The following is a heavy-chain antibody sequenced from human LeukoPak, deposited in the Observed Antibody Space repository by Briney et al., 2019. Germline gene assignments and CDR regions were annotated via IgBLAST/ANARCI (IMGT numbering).Heavy chain of an antibody. CDR1: GFTFSSYA. CDR2: ISGNGGST. J-gene: IGHJ4*02. D-gene: IGHD5-18*01. Sequence: GGSLRLSCAASGFTFSSYAMRWVRQAPGKGLEWVSGISGNGGSTYYADSVKGRFTISRDNSKNTLYLQMNSLRAEDTAVYYCAKDGRGYSDGYGSHFDYWGQGTLVTVSS. CDR3: AKDGRGYSDGYGSHFDY. V-gene: IGHV3-23*01.